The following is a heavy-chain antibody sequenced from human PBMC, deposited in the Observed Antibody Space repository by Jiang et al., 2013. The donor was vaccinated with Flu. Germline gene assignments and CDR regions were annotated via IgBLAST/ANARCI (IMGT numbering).Heavy chain of an antibody. Sequence: VQLVESGGGLVQPGGSLRLSCAASGFTFRTYAMHWVRQAPGKGLEWVSGITGGGDYTEYADSVRGRFIISRDNFNDTLYVQMNSLRAEDTAIYYCVKRAVATDYYFDFWGQGTLVTVSS. D-gene: IGHD5-12*01. CDR1: GFTFRTYA. J-gene: IGHJ4*02. CDR3: VKRAVATDYYFDF. CDR2: ITGGGDYT. V-gene: IGHV3-23*04.